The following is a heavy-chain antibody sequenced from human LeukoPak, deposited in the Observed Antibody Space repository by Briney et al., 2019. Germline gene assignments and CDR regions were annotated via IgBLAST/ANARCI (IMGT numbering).Heavy chain of an antibody. V-gene: IGHV3-30-3*01. D-gene: IGHD3-3*01. J-gene: IGHJ3*02. CDR1: GFTFSSYA. Sequence: GGSLRLSCAASGFTFSSYAMHWVRQAPGKGLEWVAVISYDGSNKYYADSVKGRFTISRDNSKNTLYLQMNSLRDEDTAVYYCARWEYYDFLPHAFDIWGQGTMVTVSS. CDR3: ARWEYYDFLPHAFDI. CDR2: ISYDGSNK.